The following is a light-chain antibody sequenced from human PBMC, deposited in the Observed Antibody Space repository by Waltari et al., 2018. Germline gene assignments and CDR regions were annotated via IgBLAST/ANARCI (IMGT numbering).Light chain of an antibody. CDR2: GAS. CDR1: QTFSSSY. Sequence: EIVLTQSPGNLAWSPGERATLSCRASQTFSSSYLAWYQQKPGQAPRLLIYGASTRAAGCPVRFSGSGSGTDFTLTISRLEPEDFAVYYCQHYGTSPPLTFGGGTKVEIK. J-gene: IGKJ4*01. V-gene: IGKV3-20*01. CDR3: QHYGTSPPLT.